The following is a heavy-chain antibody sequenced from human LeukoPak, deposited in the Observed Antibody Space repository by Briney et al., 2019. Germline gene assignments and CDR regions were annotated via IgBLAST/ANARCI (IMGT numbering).Heavy chain of an antibody. V-gene: IGHV1-69*01. D-gene: IGHD3-16*01. CDR1: GGTFSSFA. CDR2: IIPTSSVP. CDR3: AREPRVGESTSNF. Sequence: VASVKVSCKASGGTFSSFAIGWVRQAPGQGLEWMGGIIPTSSVPNYAQKFRDRLTISADESARTAYLELSSLTSDDTAVYYCAREPRVGESTSNFWGQGTLVTVSS. J-gene: IGHJ4*02.